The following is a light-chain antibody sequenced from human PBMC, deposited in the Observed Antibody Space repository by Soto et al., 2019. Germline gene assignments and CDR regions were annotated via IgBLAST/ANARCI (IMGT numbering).Light chain of an antibody. J-gene: IGKJ2*01. CDR2: DTT. V-gene: IGKV3-11*01. Sequence: EVVLTQSPVTLSLSPGERATLSCRASQSVGTFLAWYQQKPCQAPRLIIYDTTNRATGIPARFSGTGSGTDFARTISSVEPEDFAVYFCQHRTNWPRTFGQGTKLDIK. CDR1: QSVGTF. CDR3: QHRTNWPRT.